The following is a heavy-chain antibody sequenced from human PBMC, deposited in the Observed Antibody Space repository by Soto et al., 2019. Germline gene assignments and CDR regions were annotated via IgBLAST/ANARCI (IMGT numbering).Heavy chain of an antibody. CDR3: AREGILGLFDAYDL. CDR1: VFTSSG. CDR2: ISTHNGNT. Sequence: QDQLVQSGAEVKKPGASVKVSYKASVFTSSGISWVRQAPGQRLEWMGWISTHNGNTIYAQKFQGRVIMTMDTSTTTVYMELRSLRPDDTAVYLCAREGILGLFDAYDLWGQGTMVTVSS. J-gene: IGHJ3*01. D-gene: IGHD3-3*01. V-gene: IGHV1-18*04.